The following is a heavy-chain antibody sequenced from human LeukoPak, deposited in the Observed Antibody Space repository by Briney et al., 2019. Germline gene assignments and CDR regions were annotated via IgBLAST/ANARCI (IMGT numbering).Heavy chain of an antibody. J-gene: IGHJ6*04. Sequence: GGSLRLSCAASGITFGNNWMHWVRQGPGKGLVWISRINSDGGGAIYADSVKGRFTVSRDNAKNTLYLQMNSLRAEDTAVYYCAKNLGSGSYYNVDYYYYGMDVWGKGTTVTVSS. CDR1: GITFGNNW. D-gene: IGHD3-10*01. CDR3: AKNLGSGSYYNVDYYYYGMDV. CDR2: INSDGGGA. V-gene: IGHV3-74*01.